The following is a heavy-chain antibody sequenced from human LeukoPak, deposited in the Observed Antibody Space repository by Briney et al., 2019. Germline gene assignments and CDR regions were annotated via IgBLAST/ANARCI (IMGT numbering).Heavy chain of an antibody. J-gene: IGHJ6*03. CDR3: ARVGGSYSSYYYMDV. D-gene: IGHD1-26*01. Sequence: SETLSLTCAVYGGSFSGYYWSWIRQPPGKGLEWIGEINHSGSTNYNPSLKSRVTISVDTSKNPFSLKLSSVTAADTAVYYCARVGGSYSSYYYMDVWGKGTTVTFSS. CDR1: GGSFSGYY. CDR2: INHSGST. V-gene: IGHV4-34*01.